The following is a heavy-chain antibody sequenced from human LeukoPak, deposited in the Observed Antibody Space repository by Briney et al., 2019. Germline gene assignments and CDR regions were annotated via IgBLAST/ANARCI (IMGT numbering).Heavy chain of an antibody. CDR2: IIPIFGTA. CDR1: GGTFSSYA. J-gene: IGHJ4*02. D-gene: IGHD4-23*01. Sequence: ASVKVPCKASGGTFSSYAISWVRQAPGQGLEWMGRIIPIFGTANYAQKFQGRVTITADKSTSTAYMELSSLRSEDTAVYYCATGAGAYDYGGKEIDYWGQGTLVTVSS. CDR3: ATGAGAYDYGGKEIDY. V-gene: IGHV1-69*06.